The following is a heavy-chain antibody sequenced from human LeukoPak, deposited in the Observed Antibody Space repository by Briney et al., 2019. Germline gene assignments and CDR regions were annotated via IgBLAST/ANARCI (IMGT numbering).Heavy chain of an antibody. D-gene: IGHD3-10*01. V-gene: IGHV4-38-2*02. J-gene: IGHJ4*02. CDR1: GYSISSGYY. CDR2: IYHSGST. Sequence: PSETLSLTCTVSGYSISSGYYWGWIRQPPGKGLEWIGSIYHSGSTYYNPPLKSRVTISVDTSKNQFSLKLSSVTAADTAVYYCARVQLYSSGIMGGDYFDYWGQGTLVTVSS. CDR3: ARVQLYSSGIMGGDYFDY.